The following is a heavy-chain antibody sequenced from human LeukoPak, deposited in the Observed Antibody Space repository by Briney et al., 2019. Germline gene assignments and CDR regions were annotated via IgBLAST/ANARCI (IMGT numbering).Heavy chain of an antibody. CDR1: AGSISTYY. J-gene: IGHJ4*02. D-gene: IGHD5-12*01. Sequence: SETLSLTCTGSAGSISTYYWSWIRQPPGKGLEWIGYIYYSGSTNYNPSLKSRVTISVDTSKNQFSLKLSSVTAADTAVYYCARGRIPIDRYAPFDYWGQGTLVTVSS. V-gene: IGHV4-59*01. CDR2: IYYSGST. CDR3: ARGRIPIDRYAPFDY.